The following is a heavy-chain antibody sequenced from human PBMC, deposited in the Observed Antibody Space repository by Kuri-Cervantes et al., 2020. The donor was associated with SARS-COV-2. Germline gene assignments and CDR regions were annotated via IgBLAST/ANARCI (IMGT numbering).Heavy chain of an antibody. CDR2: ISGSGGSP. Sequence: RGCLTPACAVSGLTISSYAMSWVRQAAGKGLEWVSAISGSGGSPYYADPVKGRFTISSDNSKNTLYLQMNSLRAEDTAVYYCARVWTNYYGSWSYHRYYYYYYMDVWGQGNTVNVSS. V-gene: IGHV3-23*01. CDR3: ARVWTNYYGSWSYHRYYYYYYMDV. CDR1: GLTISSYA. J-gene: IGHJ6*02. D-gene: IGHD3-10*01.